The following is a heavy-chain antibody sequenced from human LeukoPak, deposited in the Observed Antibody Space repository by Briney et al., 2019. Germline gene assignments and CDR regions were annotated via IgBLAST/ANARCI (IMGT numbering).Heavy chain of an antibody. CDR3: AREHVDTAMATMYYFDY. CDR2: INPNSGGT. D-gene: IGHD5-18*01. Sequence: ASVKVSCKASGYTFTGYYMHWVRQAPGQGLEWMGWINPNSGGTNYAQKFQGGVTMTRDTSISTAYMELSRLRSDDTAVYYCAREHVDTAMATMYYFDYWGQGTLVTVSS. J-gene: IGHJ4*02. CDR1: GYTFTGYY. V-gene: IGHV1-2*02.